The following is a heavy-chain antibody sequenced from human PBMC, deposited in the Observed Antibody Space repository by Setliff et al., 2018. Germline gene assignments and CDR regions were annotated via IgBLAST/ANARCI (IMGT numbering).Heavy chain of an antibody. J-gene: IGHJ6*03. CDR1: GASVSSHY. CDR3: AGGSGSYPPHMDV. D-gene: IGHD3-10*01. Sequence: SETLSLTCNVSGASVSSHYWDWIRQPPEKGLEWIGYIYYTGSTYYNPSLKSRVTISVDTSKNQFSLKLSSVTAADTAVYYCAGGSGSYPPHMDVWGKGTTVTVSS. CDR2: IYYTGST. V-gene: IGHV4-59*06.